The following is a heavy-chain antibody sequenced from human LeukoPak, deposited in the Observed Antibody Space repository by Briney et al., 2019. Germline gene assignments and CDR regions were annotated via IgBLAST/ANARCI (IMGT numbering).Heavy chain of an antibody. CDR3: AKVAAAGTGVD. CDR1: GFTFSSYS. Sequence: GGSLRLSCAASGFTFSSYSIHWVRQAPGKGLEWVSAISGSGGSTYYADSVKGRFTISRDNSKNTLYLQMNSLRAEDTAVYYCAKVAAAGTGVDWGQGTLVTVSS. CDR2: ISGSGGST. V-gene: IGHV3-23*01. D-gene: IGHD6-13*01. J-gene: IGHJ4*02.